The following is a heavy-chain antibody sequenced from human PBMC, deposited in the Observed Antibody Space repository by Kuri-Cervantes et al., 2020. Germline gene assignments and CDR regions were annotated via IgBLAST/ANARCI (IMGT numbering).Heavy chain of an antibody. J-gene: IGHJ4*02. Sequence: GSLRLSCTVSGGSISSYYWSWIRQPPGKGLEWIGYIYYSGSTNYNPSLKSRVTISVDTSKNQFSVKLSSVTAADTAVYYCARDSRAAAGVDYWGQGTLVTVSS. CDR2: IYYSGST. CDR3: ARDSRAAAGVDY. V-gene: IGHV4-59*13. D-gene: IGHD6-13*01. CDR1: GGSISSYY.